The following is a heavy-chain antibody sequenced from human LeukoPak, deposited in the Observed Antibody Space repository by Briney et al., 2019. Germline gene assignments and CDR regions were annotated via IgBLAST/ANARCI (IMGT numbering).Heavy chain of an antibody. J-gene: IGHJ5*02. V-gene: IGHV1-2*02. CDR2: INPNSGGA. D-gene: IGHD2-15*01. CDR3: AREGCSGGSCSFWFVP. Sequence: GASVKVSCNASGYTFTGYHMHWVRQAPGQGLEWMGVINPNSGGANYAQKFYGRVTITRDTSISTAYMELSRLRSDDTAVYYCAREGCSGGSCSFWFVPWGQGTMVSVPS. CDR1: GYTFTGYH.